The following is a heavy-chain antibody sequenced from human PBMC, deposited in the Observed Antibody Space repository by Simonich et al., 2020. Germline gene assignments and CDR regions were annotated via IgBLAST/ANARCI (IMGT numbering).Heavy chain of an antibody. D-gene: IGHD1-1*01. CDR2: IHANKGNT. CDR3: ARSTTGTTAFDI. V-gene: IGHV1-18*01. J-gene: IGHJ3*02. Sequence: QVQLVQSGAEVKKPGASVKVSCKSSGYTFTSYGISWVRQAPGQRLEGMGGIHANKGNTNYTQKLQGRVTMTTDTSTSTAYMELRSLRSDDTAVYYCARSTTGTTAFDIWGQGTMVTVSS. CDR1: GYTFTSYG.